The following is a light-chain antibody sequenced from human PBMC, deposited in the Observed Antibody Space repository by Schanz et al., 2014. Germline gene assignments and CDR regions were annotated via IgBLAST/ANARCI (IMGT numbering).Light chain of an antibody. J-gene: IGKJ1*01. CDR1: QSVRSY. CDR3: QQYGSSSWT. Sequence: EIVLTQSPATLSLSPGERATLSCRASQSVRSYLAWYQHKPGQAPRLLIYGASSRATGIPDRFSGSGSGTDFTLTISRLEPEDFAVYYCQQYGSSSWTFGQGTKVEIK. V-gene: IGKV3-20*01. CDR2: GAS.